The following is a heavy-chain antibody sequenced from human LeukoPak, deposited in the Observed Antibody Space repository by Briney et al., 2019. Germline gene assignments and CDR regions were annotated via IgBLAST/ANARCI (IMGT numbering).Heavy chain of an antibody. D-gene: IGHD2-2*01. Sequence: ASVKVSCKASGDTFTLYYFHWVRQAPGQGLEWMGLVNPSNGDTTYAQNFQDRVTMTRDTSTSTVYMELSSLDSEDTAVYYCAREIPSWYFDYWGQGTLVTVSS. CDR1: GDTFTLYY. CDR3: AREIPSWYFDY. V-gene: IGHV1-46*01. J-gene: IGHJ4*02. CDR2: VNPSNGDT.